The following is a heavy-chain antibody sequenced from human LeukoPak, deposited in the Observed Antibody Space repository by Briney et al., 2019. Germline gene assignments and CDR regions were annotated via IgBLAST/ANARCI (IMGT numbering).Heavy chain of an antibody. Sequence: PGGSLRLSCAASGFTFSRYWMNWVRQAPGKGLEWVANIKQDGSEKYYVDSVKGRFTISRDNAKNSLYLQMNSLRAEDTAFYYCARDPSSLRDSFDYWGQGTLVTVSS. V-gene: IGHV3-7*01. CDR1: GFTFSRYW. CDR3: ARDPSSLRDSFDY. J-gene: IGHJ4*02. CDR2: IKQDGSEK.